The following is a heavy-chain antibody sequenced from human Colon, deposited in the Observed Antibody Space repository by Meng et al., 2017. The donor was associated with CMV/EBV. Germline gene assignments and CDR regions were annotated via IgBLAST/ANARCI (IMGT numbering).Heavy chain of an antibody. J-gene: IGHJ4*02. CDR3: ARREWDYHLPD. CDR1: GFTFSSYA. D-gene: IGHD2-2*01. CDR2: ISYDGSNK. V-gene: IGHV3-30-3*01. Sequence: GESLKISCAASGFTFSSYAMHWVRQAPGKGLEWVAVISYDGSNKYYADSVKGRFTISRDNSKNTLYLQMNSLRADDTAVYFCARREWDYHLPDWGQGTLVTVSS.